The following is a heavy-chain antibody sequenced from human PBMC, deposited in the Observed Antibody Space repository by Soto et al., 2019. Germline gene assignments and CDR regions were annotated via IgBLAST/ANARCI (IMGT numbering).Heavy chain of an antibody. D-gene: IGHD2-21*02. CDR1: GGSISSYY. Sequence: PSETLSLTCTVPGGSISSYYWSWIRQPPGKGLEWIGYIYYSGSTNYNPSLKSRVTISVDTSKNQFSLKLSSVTAADTAVYYCASSVYCGGDCYPYYFDYWGQGTLVTVSS. V-gene: IGHV4-59*01. CDR3: ASSVYCGGDCYPYYFDY. J-gene: IGHJ4*02. CDR2: IYYSGST.